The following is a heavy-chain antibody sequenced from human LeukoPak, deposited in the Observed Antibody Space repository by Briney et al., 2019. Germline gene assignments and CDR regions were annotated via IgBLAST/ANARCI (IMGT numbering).Heavy chain of an antibody. Sequence: GGSLRLSCAASGFTFISYGMHWVRQAPGKGLEWVAFIRYDGSNKYYADSVKGRFTISRDNSKNTLYLQMNSLRAEDTAVYYCAMLAYSSRRNWGRGTLVTVSS. D-gene: IGHD6-13*01. CDR3: AMLAYSSRRN. CDR2: IRYDGSNK. J-gene: IGHJ4*02. V-gene: IGHV3-30*02. CDR1: GFTFISYG.